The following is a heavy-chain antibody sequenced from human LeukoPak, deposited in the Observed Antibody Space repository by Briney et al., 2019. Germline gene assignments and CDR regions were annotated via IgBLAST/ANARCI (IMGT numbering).Heavy chain of an antibody. CDR1: GFTFSNAW. Sequence: PGGSLRLSCAASGFTFSNAWMSWVRQAPGMGLEWVGRIKSKTDGGTTDYAAPVKGRFTISRDDSKNTLYLQMNSLKTEDTAVYYCTTEAYYSDAFDIWGQGTMVTVSS. CDR3: TTEAYYSDAFDI. D-gene: IGHD3-22*01. CDR2: IKSKTDGGTT. V-gene: IGHV3-15*01. J-gene: IGHJ3*02.